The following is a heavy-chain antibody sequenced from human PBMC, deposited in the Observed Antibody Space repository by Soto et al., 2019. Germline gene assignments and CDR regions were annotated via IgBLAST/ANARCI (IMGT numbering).Heavy chain of an antibody. V-gene: IGHV3-30-3*01. Sequence: QVQLVESGGGVVQPGRSLRLSCAASGFTFGNFAMHWVRQAPGKGLEWVAVISYDGSNKYYADSVKGRFTISRDNSKNTLYLQMNSLRAEDTAVYYCAREQQWLVPFDSWGQGTLITVSS. CDR2: ISYDGSNK. CDR3: AREQQWLVPFDS. CDR1: GFTFGNFA. D-gene: IGHD6-19*01. J-gene: IGHJ4*02.